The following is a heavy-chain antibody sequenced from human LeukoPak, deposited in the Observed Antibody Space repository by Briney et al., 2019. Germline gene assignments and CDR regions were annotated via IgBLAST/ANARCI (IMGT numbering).Heavy chain of an antibody. CDR3: AKDWIQFNRVFDCFDS. CDR2: IGNTET. V-gene: IGHV3-74*01. J-gene: IGHJ4*02. Sequence: PGGSLRLSCAASGFTFSSHWMHWVRQAPGKGLVWVATIGNTETFYADSVTGRFTISRDNSKNTVNLQMNRLRVEDTAIYYCAKDWIQFNRVFDCFDSWGQGTLVTVSS. CDR1: GFTFSSHW. D-gene: IGHD5-18*01.